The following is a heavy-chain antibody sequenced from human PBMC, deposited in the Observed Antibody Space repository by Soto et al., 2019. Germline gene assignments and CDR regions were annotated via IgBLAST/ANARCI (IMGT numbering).Heavy chain of an antibody. CDR3: AKGPGGERMFDY. Sequence: EVQLLESGGGLVQPGGSLRLSCAASGFTFSSYAMSWVRQAPGKGLEWVSAISGSGGSTYYADSVKGRFTISRDNSENTLYLQMNSLRAEDTAVYYCAKGPGGERMFDYWGQGTLVTVSS. J-gene: IGHJ4*02. CDR2: ISGSGGST. V-gene: IGHV3-23*01. CDR1: GFTFSSYA. D-gene: IGHD3-10*01.